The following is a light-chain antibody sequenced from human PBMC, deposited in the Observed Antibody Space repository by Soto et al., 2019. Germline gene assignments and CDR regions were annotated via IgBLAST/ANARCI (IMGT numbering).Light chain of an antibody. V-gene: IGKV1-5*01. Sequence: DIQMTQSPSTLSASVGDRVTITCRASQSIGSWLAWYQQKPGKAPKLLIYDASSLESGVPSRFSGSGSGTEFTLTISSLQPDDFATHYCQQYNSYSPYTFGQGTKLEIK. CDR1: QSIGSW. CDR3: QQYNSYSPYT. J-gene: IGKJ2*01. CDR2: DAS.